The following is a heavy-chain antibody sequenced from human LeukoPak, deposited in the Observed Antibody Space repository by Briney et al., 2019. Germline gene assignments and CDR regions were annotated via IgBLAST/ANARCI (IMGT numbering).Heavy chain of an antibody. CDR3: ARDMGYSGSWPGYFDY. Sequence: GGSLRLSCVASGFTFSSYSMSWVRQAPGKGLEWVSYIDTSSSTIYYADSVKGRCTVSRDNAKNSLYLQMKSLRAEDTTVYYCARDMGYSGSWPGYFDYWGQGVLVTVSS. V-gene: IGHV3-48*04. CDR2: IDTSSSTI. CDR1: GFTFSSYS. D-gene: IGHD1-26*01. J-gene: IGHJ4*02.